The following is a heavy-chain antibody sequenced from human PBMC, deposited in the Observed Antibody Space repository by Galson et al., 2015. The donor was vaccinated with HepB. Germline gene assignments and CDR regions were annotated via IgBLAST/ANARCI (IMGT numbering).Heavy chain of an antibody. CDR3: ARVLTYCADSSCCVEDFQYGMDV. J-gene: IGHJ6*04. CDR2: ISAYNSNT. D-gene: IGHD6-19*01. Sequence: SVKVSCKASGYSLFNYAIAWVRQAPGQGLEWMGWISAYNSNTKFQRNFQDRVLLTTDISTNTATMELRCLRSDDTAVYYCARVLTYCADSSCCVEDFQYGMDVWGKGTTVTVSS. CDR1: GYSLFNYA. V-gene: IGHV1-18*04.